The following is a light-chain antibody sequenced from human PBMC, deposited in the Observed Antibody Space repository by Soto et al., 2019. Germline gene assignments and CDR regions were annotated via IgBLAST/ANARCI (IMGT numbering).Light chain of an antibody. CDR1: QSVSSY. CDR3: QQRTHWPPYT. V-gene: IGKV3-11*01. J-gene: IGKJ2*01. CDR2: ATT. Sequence: IVLTQSPATLSLSPGERATLSCRASQSVSSYLAWYQQTTGQGPRLLIFATTTRATGIPARFSGSGSGTDFTLPISSLEPEDFAVYYCQQRTHWPPYTFGQGTRLEIK.